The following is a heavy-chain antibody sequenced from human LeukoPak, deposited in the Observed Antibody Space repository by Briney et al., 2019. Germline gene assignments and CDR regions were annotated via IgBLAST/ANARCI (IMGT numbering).Heavy chain of an antibody. V-gene: IGHV1-69*06. J-gene: IGHJ5*02. CDR3: ARVSYDPDYYGSGIINWFDP. CDR2: IIPIFGTA. D-gene: IGHD3-10*01. Sequence: SVTVSCKASGGTFSSYAISWVRQAPGQGLEWMGGIIPIFGTANYAQKFQGRVTITADKSTSTAYMELSSLRSEDTAVYYCARVSYDPDYYGSGIINWFDPWGQGTLVTVSS. CDR1: GGTFSSYA.